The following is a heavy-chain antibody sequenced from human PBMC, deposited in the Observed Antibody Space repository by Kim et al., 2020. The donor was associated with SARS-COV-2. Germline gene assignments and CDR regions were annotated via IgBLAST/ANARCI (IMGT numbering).Heavy chain of an antibody. CDR3: AKAESVYYYESRTLGTNFYY. J-gene: IGHJ4*02. Sequence: GGSLRLSCAASGFTFGDYAMHWVRQAPGKGLEWVSGISWNSGSIGYADSVKGRFTISRDNAKNSLYLQINSLRAEDTALYYCAKAESVYYYESRTLGTNFYYWGQGNLVTVSS. D-gene: IGHD3-22*01. V-gene: IGHV3-9*01. CDR2: ISWNSGSI. CDR1: GFTFGDYA.